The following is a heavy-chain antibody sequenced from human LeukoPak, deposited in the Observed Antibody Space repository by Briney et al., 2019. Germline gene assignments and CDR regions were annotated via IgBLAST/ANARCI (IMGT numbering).Heavy chain of an antibody. D-gene: IGHD2-21*02. CDR3: ARGVVTAIFDY. V-gene: IGHV3-66*01. J-gene: IGHJ4*02. Sequence: PGGSLRLSCAASGFTFSNAWMSWVRQAPGKGLEWVSVIYSGGSTYYADSVKGRFTISRDNSKNTLYLQMNSLRAEDTAVYYCARGVVTAIFDYWGQGTLVTVSS. CDR1: GFTFSNAW. CDR2: IYSGGST.